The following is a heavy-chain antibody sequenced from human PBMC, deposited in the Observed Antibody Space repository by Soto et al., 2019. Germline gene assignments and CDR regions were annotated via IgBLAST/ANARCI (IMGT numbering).Heavy chain of an antibody. Sequence: GGSLRLSCAASGFTFSSYGTHWVRQAPGKGLEWVAVIWYDGSNKYYADSVKGRFTISRDNSKNTLYLQMNSLRAEDTAVYYCARVGSSSSSWYYYYYGMDVWGQGTTVTVSS. J-gene: IGHJ6*02. CDR3: ARVGSSSSSWYYYYYGMDV. D-gene: IGHD6-6*01. CDR1: GFTFSSYG. V-gene: IGHV3-33*01. CDR2: IWYDGSNK.